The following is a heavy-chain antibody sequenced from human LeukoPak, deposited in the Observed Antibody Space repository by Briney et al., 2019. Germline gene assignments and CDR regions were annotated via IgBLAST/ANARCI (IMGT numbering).Heavy chain of an antibody. Sequence: GGSLRLSCAASGFTFSSYAMSRVRQAPGKGLEWVSAISGSGGSTYYADSVKGRFTISRDNSKNTLYLQMNSLRAEDTAVYYCAKDPLIVVVPAAMELWGQGTLVTVSS. J-gene: IGHJ4*02. D-gene: IGHD2-2*01. CDR3: AKDPLIVVVPAAMEL. CDR2: ISGSGGST. CDR1: GFTFSSYA. V-gene: IGHV3-23*01.